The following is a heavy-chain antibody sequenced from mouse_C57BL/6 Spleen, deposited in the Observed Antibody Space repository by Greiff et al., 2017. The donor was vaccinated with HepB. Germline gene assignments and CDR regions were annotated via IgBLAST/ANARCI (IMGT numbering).Heavy chain of an antibody. V-gene: IGHV1-64*01. D-gene: IGHD2-10*01. J-gene: IGHJ1*03. Sequence: QVQLQQPGAELVKPAASVKLSCKASGYTFTSYWMHWVKQRPGQGLEWIGMIHPNSGSTNYNEKFKSKATLTVDKSSSTAYMQLSSLTSEDSAVYYCARSSPYYGNRGYFDVWGTGTTVTVSS. CDR1: GYTFTSYW. CDR3: ARSSPYYGNRGYFDV. CDR2: IHPNSGST.